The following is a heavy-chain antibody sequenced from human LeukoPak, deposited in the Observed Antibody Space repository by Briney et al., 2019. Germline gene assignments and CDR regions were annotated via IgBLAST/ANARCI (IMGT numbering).Heavy chain of an antibody. J-gene: IGHJ5*02. CDR3: AREGAWGDYYDSSGYHMVFDP. CDR2: ISAYNGNT. V-gene: IGHV1-18*01. Sequence: GASVKVSCKVSGYTLTELSMHWVRQAPGQGLEWMGWISAYNGNTNYAQKLQGRVTMTTDTSTSTAYMELRSLRSDDTAVYYCAREGAWGDYYDSSGYHMVFDPWGQGTLVTVSS. CDR1: GYTLTELS. D-gene: IGHD3-22*01.